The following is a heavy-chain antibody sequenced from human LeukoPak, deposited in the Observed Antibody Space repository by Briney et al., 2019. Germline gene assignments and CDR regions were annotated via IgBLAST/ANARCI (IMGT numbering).Heavy chain of an antibody. CDR2: MNPNSGNT. CDR3: ARGPFSEPGIAVAGSFDY. D-gene: IGHD6-19*01. CDR1: GYTFTSYV. V-gene: IGHV1-8*03. Sequence: ASVKVSCKASGYTFTSYVINWVRQATGQGLEWMGWMNPNSGNTGYAQKFQGRVTITRNTSISTAYMELSSLRSEDTAVYYCARGPFSEPGIAVAGSFDYWGQGTLVTVSS. J-gene: IGHJ4*02.